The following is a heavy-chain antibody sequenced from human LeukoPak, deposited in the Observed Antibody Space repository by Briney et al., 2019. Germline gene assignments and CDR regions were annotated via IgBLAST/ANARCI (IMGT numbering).Heavy chain of an antibody. CDR2: IYSSGTT. J-gene: IGHJ3*02. CDR3: ARRNYDVLSGYYDAFDI. V-gene: IGHV4-39*01. D-gene: IGHD3-3*01. CDR1: VVSISISNHY. Sequence: SETLCLTCTVSVVSISISNHYWTWIRQPPGKGLQWVGNIYSSGTTNYNPSLKWRVANSVDTSKNQFSLKLTSVTAADTAVYYCARRNYDVLSGYYDAFDIWEQGTIASVSS.